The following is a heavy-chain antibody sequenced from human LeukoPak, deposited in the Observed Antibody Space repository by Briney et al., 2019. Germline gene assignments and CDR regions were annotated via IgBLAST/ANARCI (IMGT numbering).Heavy chain of an antibody. CDR1: GFTFSSYA. CDR3: ARGVSEWELLNYFDY. D-gene: IGHD1-26*01. J-gene: IGHJ4*02. Sequence: GGSLRLSCAASGFTFSSYAMHWIRQAPGKGLEWVAVISYDGSNKYYSDSVKGRFTISRDNSKNTLYLQMNSLRAEDTAVYYCARGVSEWELLNYFDYWGQGTLVTVSS. V-gene: IGHV3-30*01. CDR2: ISYDGSNK.